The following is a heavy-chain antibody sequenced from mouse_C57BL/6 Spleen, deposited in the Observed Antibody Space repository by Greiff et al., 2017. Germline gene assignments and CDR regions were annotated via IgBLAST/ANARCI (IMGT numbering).Heavy chain of an antibody. V-gene: IGHV1-72*01. CDR1: GYTFTSYW. CDR2: IDPNSGGT. Sequence: QVQLQQPGAELVKPGASVKLSCKASGYTFTSYWMHWVKQRPGRGLEWIGRIDPNSGGTKYNEKFKSKATLTVDKPSSTTYMQLSSLTSEDSAVYYCAVYDYDVNYYAMDYWGQGTSVTVSS. D-gene: IGHD2-4*01. J-gene: IGHJ4*01. CDR3: AVYDYDVNYYAMDY.